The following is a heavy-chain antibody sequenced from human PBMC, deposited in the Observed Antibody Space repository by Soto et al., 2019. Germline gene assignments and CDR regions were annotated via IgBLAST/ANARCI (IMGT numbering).Heavy chain of an antibody. Sequence: ASVKVSCKASGYSFTSYYMHCVRQAPGQGLEWMGILNPSGGSPNFTQKFQGRVTMTSDTSTSTVYMELSSLRSEDTAVYYCASATYDYDSSGYSPFDYWGQGTMVTVSS. CDR2: LNPSGGSP. D-gene: IGHD3-22*01. V-gene: IGHV1-46*01. CDR1: GYSFTSYY. CDR3: ASATYDYDSSGYSPFDY. J-gene: IGHJ4*02.